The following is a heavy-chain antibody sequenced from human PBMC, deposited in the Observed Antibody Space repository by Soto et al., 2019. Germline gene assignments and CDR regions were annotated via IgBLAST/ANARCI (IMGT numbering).Heavy chain of an antibody. V-gene: IGHV1-69*13. J-gene: IGHJ5*02. CDR3: ARDNVAYYYDSSGYYYGSYES. D-gene: IGHD3-22*01. Sequence: GASVKVSCKASGGTFSSYAISWVRQAPGQGLEWMGGIIPIFGTANYAQKFQGRVTITADESTSTAYMELSSLRSEDTAVYYCARDNVAYYYDSSGYYYGSYESWGQGTLVIVSS. CDR2: IIPIFGTA. CDR1: GGTFSSYA.